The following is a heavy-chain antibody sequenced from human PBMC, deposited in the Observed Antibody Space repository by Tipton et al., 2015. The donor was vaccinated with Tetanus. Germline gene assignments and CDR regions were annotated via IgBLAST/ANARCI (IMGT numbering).Heavy chain of an antibody. J-gene: IGHJ5*02. V-gene: IGHV3-49*03. CDR1: GFNFGDFA. CDR2: VRSNAYGGTT. Sequence: SLRLSCSTSGFNFGDFAVSWFRQAPGKGLEWVGFVRSNAYGGTTDYAASAQGRFTISRDDTKMIAYLQMNSLESEDTGVYYCDRDARGSRIVGPQAWGQAPLVAVSS. D-gene: IGHD2/OR15-2a*01. CDR3: DRDARGSRIVGPQA.